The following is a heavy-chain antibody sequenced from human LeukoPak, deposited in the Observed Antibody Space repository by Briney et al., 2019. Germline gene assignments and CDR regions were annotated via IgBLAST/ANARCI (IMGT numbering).Heavy chain of an antibody. CDR3: ARDHHIVVVTGTDDY. D-gene: IGHD2-21*02. V-gene: IGHV1-2*02. CDR2: INPNSGGT. Sequence: ASVKVSCKASGYTFTCYYMHWVRQAPGQGLEWMGWINPNSGGTNYAQKFQGRVTMTRDTSISTAYMELSRLRSGDTAVYYCARDHHIVVVTGTDDYWGQGTLVTVSS. CDR1: GYTFTCYY. J-gene: IGHJ4*02.